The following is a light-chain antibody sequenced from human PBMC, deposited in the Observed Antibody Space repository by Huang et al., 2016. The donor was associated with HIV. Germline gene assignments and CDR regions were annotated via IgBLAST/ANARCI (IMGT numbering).Light chain of an antibody. J-gene: IGKJ4*01. Sequence: DIQMTQSPSSLSASVGDRVTITCQASQHINNFLNWYQQKPGKAPNRLIYDASNLETGVPSRFSGSGSGTDFSLTINNVQPEDIATYYCQQYENLPLTFGGGTNVEIK. CDR2: DAS. V-gene: IGKV1-33*01. CDR1: QHINNF. CDR3: QQYENLPLT.